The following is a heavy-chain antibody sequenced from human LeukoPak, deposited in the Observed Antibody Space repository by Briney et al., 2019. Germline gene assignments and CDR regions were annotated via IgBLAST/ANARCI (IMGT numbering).Heavy chain of an antibody. J-gene: IGHJ4*02. V-gene: IGHV1-18*01. CDR1: GYTFTNYA. CDR2: ISAYNGNK. D-gene: IGHD3-9*01. CDR3: ARDLPWYNILTDQY. Sequence: ASVKVSCKASGYTFTNYAISWVRQAPGQGLEWMGWISAYNGNKKYAQKLQGRVTLTIDTSTTTAYMELGNLRSDDTAVYYCARDLPWYNILTDQYWGQGTLVTVSS.